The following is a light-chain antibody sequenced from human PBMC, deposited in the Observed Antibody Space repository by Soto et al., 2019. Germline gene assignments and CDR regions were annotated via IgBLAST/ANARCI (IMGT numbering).Light chain of an antibody. Sequence: DIQMTQSPSSLSASVGDRVTITCRASQSISSYLNWYQQKPGKAPKLLIYAASSLQSGVPSRFSGRGSCTDFTLTISSLQPDDFASYYCQQSYSTPPSFGQGTKLEIK. CDR1: QSISSY. CDR3: QQSYSTPPS. V-gene: IGKV1-39*01. CDR2: AAS. J-gene: IGKJ2*01.